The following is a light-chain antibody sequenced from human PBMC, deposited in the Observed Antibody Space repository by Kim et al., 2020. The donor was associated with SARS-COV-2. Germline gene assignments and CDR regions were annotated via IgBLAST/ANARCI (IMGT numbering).Light chain of an antibody. J-gene: IGKJ3*01. CDR3: QKYNSDPLT. CDR2: AAS. Sequence: DIQMTQSPSSLSASVGDRVTITCRASQGISNSLAWYQQRPGQVPKLLIYAASTLQSGVPSRFSGSGSGTDFTLTISNLQPGDVATYYCQKYNSDPLTFGPGTKVDIK. CDR1: QGISNS. V-gene: IGKV1-27*01.